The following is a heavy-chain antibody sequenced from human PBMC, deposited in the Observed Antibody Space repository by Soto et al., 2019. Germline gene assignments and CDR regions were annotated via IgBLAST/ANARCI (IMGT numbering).Heavy chain of an antibody. J-gene: IGHJ4*02. CDR1: GGTFSRHA. Sequence: QVQLVQSGAEVRKPGSSVKVSCKASGGTFSRHAISWVRQAPGQGLEWMGGIIPMFGRGNHAQKFQGRVTITADESTSTAYMELSSLKTEDTAVYYCARGWGYESTEHYYAYWGQGTLVIVSS. V-gene: IGHV1-69*01. CDR3: ARGWGYESTEHYYAY. CDR2: IIPMFGRG. D-gene: IGHD3-22*01.